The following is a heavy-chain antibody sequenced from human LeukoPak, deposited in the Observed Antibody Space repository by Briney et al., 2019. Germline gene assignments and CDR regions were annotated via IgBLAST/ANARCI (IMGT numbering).Heavy chain of an antibody. V-gene: IGHV4-59*11. CDR1: GGSISSHY. D-gene: IGHD3-3*01. J-gene: IGHJ6*02. CDR2: IHYSGTA. Sequence: SETLSLTCTVSGGSISSHYWTWIRQPPGKGLEWIGQIHYSGTADYNPSLRGRITISVDASKNQMSLKVTSVTAADTAVYYCARFGVDYDMDVWGQGTTVTVS. CDR3: ARFGVDYDMDV.